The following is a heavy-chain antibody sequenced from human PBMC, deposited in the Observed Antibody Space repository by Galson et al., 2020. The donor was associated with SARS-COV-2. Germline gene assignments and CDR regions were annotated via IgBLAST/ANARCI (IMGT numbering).Heavy chain of an antibody. D-gene: IGHD2-15*01. CDR2: IYYSGST. V-gene: IGHV4-39*01. CDR1: GGTIRSSSYY. J-gene: IGHJ5*02. CDR3: ARLLDCSGGSGPHNWFDP. Sequence: SDSLSITCTVSGGTIRSSSYYWGWIRQPPGKGLEWIGSIYYSGSTYSNPSLQSRVTISVDTSKYQFSLKLSSVTAADTAVYYCARLLDCSGGSGPHNWFDPWGQGTLVTGSS.